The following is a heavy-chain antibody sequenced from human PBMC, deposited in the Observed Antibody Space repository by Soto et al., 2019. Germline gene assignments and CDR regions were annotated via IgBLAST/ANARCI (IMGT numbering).Heavy chain of an antibody. Sequence: SETLSLTCTVSGGSITDYSWVWIRQPAGKGLEWIGRIFSSGSTNYHPSLKGRITMSLDTSKNQFSLKLNSATATDTAVYFCARDQGVVVTADNWFDPWGQGILVTVSS. V-gene: IGHV4-4*07. CDR1: GGSITDYS. D-gene: IGHD2-21*02. CDR3: ARDQGVVVTADNWFDP. J-gene: IGHJ5*02. CDR2: IFSSGST.